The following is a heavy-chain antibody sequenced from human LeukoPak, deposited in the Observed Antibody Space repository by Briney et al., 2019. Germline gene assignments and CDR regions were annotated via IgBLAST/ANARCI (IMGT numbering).Heavy chain of an antibody. V-gene: IGHV1-2*02. D-gene: IGHD3-9*01. CDR3: ARAGILTPYDILTGRGYSDAFDI. J-gene: IGHJ3*02. CDR1: VYTFTVYY. CDR2: INPNSGGT. Sequence: GASVKVSFKSSVYTFTVYYMHWVRQAPGQGLEWMGWINPNSGGTNYAQKFQGRVTMTRDTSISTAYMELSRLRSDDTAVYYCARAGILTPYDILTGRGYSDAFDIWGQGTMVTVSS.